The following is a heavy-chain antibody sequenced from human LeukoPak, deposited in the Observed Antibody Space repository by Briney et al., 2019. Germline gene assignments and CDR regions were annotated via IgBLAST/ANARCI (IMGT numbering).Heavy chain of an antibody. CDR2: IDPSDSYI. J-gene: IGHJ4*02. D-gene: IGHD3-10*01. V-gene: IGHV5-10-1*01. Sequence: GESLKISCKGSGYNFTSYWISWVRQMPGKGLERMGRIDPSDSYINYSPSFQGHVTISGDKSISTAYLQWNSLKASDTAMYYCARSSYGSGSHTIDYWGQGTLVTVSS. CDR1: GYNFTSYW. CDR3: ARSSYGSGSHTIDY.